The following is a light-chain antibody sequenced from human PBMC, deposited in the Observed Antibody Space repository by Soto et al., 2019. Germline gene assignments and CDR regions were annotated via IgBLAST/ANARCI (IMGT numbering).Light chain of an antibody. CDR3: QQYSIWRT. V-gene: IGKV3-15*01. CDR1: QSVSSN. Sequence: EIVLTQSPGTLSLSPGERATLSCRASQSVSSNLAWYQQKPGQAPGLLIYGASTRATGIPARFSGSGSGTEFTLTISRLESEDFAVYYCQQYSIWRTFGQGTKVDIK. J-gene: IGKJ1*01. CDR2: GAS.